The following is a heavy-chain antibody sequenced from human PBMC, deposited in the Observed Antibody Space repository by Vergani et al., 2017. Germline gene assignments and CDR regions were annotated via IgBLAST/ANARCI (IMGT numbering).Heavy chain of an antibody. Sequence: EVQLVQSGAEVKKPGATMKISCKVSGYTFTDHYMHWVKQAPGKGLEWMGLVDPEDGETIYAEKFKGRVTIAADTSTDTAHLELSSLRSEDTAVYYCAKDRGSGWYVVVDYWGQGTLVTVSS. CDR1: GYTFTDHY. D-gene: IGHD6-19*01. CDR2: VDPEDGET. CDR3: AKDRGSGWYVVVDY. V-gene: IGHV1-69-2*01. J-gene: IGHJ4*02.